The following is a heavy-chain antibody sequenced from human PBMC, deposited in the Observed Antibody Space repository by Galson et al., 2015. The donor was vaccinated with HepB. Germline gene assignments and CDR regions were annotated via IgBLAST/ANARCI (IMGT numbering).Heavy chain of an antibody. CDR3: VREKGEGGGDCLDY. J-gene: IGHJ4*02. CDR2: IWYDGSNK. Sequence: FLRLSCAASGFIFNSCAMHWVRQAPGKGLEWVAVIWYDGSNKHYADSVRGRFTISRDNSRNTLYLQMNNLRAEDTAVYYCVREKGEGGGDCLDYWGQGTLVTVSS. D-gene: IGHD2-21*02. V-gene: IGHV3-33*01. CDR1: GFIFNSCA.